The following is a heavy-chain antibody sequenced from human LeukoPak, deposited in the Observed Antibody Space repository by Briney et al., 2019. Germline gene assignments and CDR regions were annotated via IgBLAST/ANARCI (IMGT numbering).Heavy chain of an antibody. CDR1: GGSIRSYY. Sequence: SETLSLTCTVSGGSIRSYYWSWIRQPPGKGREWIGYIYYSGSTNYNPPLKSRVTISVDTSKNQFSLKLSSVTAADPAVYYCARDLSYDFWSGYTSNWFDPWGQGTLVTVSS. V-gene: IGHV4-59*01. J-gene: IGHJ5*02. CDR3: ARDLSYDFWSGYTSNWFDP. D-gene: IGHD3-3*01. CDR2: IYYSGST.